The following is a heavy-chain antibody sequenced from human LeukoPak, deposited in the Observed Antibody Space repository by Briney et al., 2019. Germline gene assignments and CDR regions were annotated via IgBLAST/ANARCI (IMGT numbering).Heavy chain of an antibody. CDR2: ISTSGSYT. V-gene: IGHV3-11*06. Sequence: GGSLRLSCAASGFIFSDLYMSWIRKAPGKGLEWVSYISTSGSYTNYADSVKGRFTISRDNAKTSVYLQMNSLRAEDTAVYYCSRGANWVDFDTWGQGTMVTVSS. D-gene: IGHD2-15*01. CDR1: GFIFSDLY. CDR3: SRGANWVDFDT. J-gene: IGHJ3*02.